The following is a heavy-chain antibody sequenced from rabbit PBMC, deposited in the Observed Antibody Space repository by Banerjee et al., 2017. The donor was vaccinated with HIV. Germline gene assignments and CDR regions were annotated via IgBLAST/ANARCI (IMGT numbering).Heavy chain of an antibody. J-gene: IGHJ2*01. Sequence: QEQLEESGGDLVKPEGSLKLSCKASGFDISSYGVGWVRQAPGKGPEWIGYIDPDFRATNYASWVNGRFPISRDNAQNTVSLEMTSLTAADTATYFCVRIPVVAGVMHAFDPWGPGTLVTVS. V-gene: IGHV1S47*01. CDR3: VRIPVVAGVMHAFDP. CDR2: IDPDFRAT. CDR1: GFDISSYG. D-gene: IGHD4-1*01.